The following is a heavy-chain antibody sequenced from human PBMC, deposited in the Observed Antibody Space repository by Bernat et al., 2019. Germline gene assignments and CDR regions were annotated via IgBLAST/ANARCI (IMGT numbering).Heavy chain of an antibody. CDR3: TTTKTIPFDY. CDR2: IKSKIDGGTA. Sequence: EVQLVESGGGLVKPGGSLRLSCAAAGFTFTNAWMNWVRQAPGKGLDWVGRIKSKIDGGTADYAAVVKGRFTISRDDSGDTLYLQMNSLKIEDTAGYYCTTTKTIPFDYWGPGTLVTVSS. D-gene: IGHD2-21*01. V-gene: IGHV3-15*05. CDR1: GFTFTNAW. J-gene: IGHJ4*02.